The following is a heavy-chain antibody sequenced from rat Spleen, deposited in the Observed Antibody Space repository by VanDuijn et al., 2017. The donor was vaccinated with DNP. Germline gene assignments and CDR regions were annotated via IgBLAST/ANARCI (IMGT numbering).Heavy chain of an antibody. CDR3: ARSDSYGFPY. J-gene: IGHJ3*01. Sequence: EVQLVESGGGLVQPGRSLKLSCAASGFTFSNYGMAWVRQPPTKGLEWVASFRTGGDDTYYQDSVKGRFTISRDNAKNTQYLQMDSLRSEDTATYYCARSDSYGFPYWGQGTLVTVSS. V-gene: IGHV5S14*01. D-gene: IGHD1-2*01. CDR2: FRTGGDDT. CDR1: GFTFSNYG.